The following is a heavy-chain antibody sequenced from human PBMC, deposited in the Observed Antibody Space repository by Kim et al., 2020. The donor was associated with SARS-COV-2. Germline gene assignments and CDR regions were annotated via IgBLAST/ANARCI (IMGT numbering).Heavy chain of an antibody. Sequence: GGSLRLSCAASGFTFSRYGMSWVRQAPGKGLEWVSTISGSGDSTYYADSVKGRLTISRDNSKNTSYLQMNSLRAEDTAVYYCANIRYGYWGQGTLVTVSS. J-gene: IGHJ4*02. V-gene: IGHV3-23*01. D-gene: IGHD5-18*01. CDR2: ISGSGDST. CDR3: ANIRYGY. CDR1: GFTFSRYG.